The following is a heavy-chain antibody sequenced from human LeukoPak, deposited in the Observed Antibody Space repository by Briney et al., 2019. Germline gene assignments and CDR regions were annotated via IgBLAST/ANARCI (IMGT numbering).Heavy chain of an antibody. J-gene: IGHJ4*02. CDR2: INPNSGGT. V-gene: IGHV1-2*02. Sequence: GASVKVSCKASGYTFTGYYMHWVRQAPGQGLEWMGWINPNSGGTNYAQKFQGRVTMTRDTSISTAYMELSRLRSDDTAVYYCARDTAGIAAAGTQGDYWGQGTLVTVSS. CDR1: GYTFTGYY. CDR3: ARDTAGIAAAGTQGDY. D-gene: IGHD6-13*01.